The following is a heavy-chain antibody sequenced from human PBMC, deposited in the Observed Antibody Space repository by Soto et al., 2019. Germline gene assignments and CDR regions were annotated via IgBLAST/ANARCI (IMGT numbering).Heavy chain of an antibody. J-gene: IGHJ6*02. CDR3: ARVPVLLWFGPNYGMDV. V-gene: IGHV1-3*01. CDR2: INAGNGNT. Sequence: ASVKVSCKASGYTSTSYAMHWVRQAPGQRLEWMGWINAGNGNTKYSQKFQGRVTITRDTSASTAYMELSSLRSEDTAVYYCARVPVLLWFGPNYGMDVCCQGTTVTVSS. CDR1: GYTSTSYA. D-gene: IGHD3-10*01.